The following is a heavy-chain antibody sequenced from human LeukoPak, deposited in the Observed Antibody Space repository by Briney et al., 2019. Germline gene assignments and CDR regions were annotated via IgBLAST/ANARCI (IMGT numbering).Heavy chain of an antibody. J-gene: IGHJ4*02. CDR2: ISSSSSTI. CDR1: GFTFSSYS. Sequence: GGSLRLSCAASGFTFSSYSMNWVRQAPGKGLEWVSSISSSSSTIYYADSVKGRFTISRDNAKNSLYLQMNSLRDEDTAVYYCARGPLYYDFWSGYYDYWGQGTLVTVSS. V-gene: IGHV3-48*02. CDR3: ARGPLYYDFWSGYYDY. D-gene: IGHD3-3*01.